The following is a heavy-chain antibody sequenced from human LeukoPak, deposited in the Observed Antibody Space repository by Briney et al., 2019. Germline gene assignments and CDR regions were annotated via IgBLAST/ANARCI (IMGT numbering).Heavy chain of an antibody. CDR3: AKDQAKTYYYYMDV. CDR2: ISGSGGST. J-gene: IGHJ6*03. CDR1: GFTFSSYA. V-gene: IGHV3-23*01. Sequence: GGSLRLSCAASGFTFSSYAMSWVRQAPGKGLEWVSAISGSGGSTYYADSVKGRFTISRDNSKNTLYLQMNSLRAEDTAVYYCAKDQAKTYYYYMDVWGKGTTVTVSS.